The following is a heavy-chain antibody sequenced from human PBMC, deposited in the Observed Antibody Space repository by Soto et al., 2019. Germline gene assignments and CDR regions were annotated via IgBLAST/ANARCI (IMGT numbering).Heavy chain of an antibody. Sequence: QEQLVESGGGVVQPGRSLRLSCAASGFTFSPYGMHWVRQAPGKGLEWVAGISHDGSNKYYVDSVKGRFTISRDNSKNTLYVQMNSLRGEDTAVYYCAKEGCPTCGMDVWGQGTTVTVSS. CDR3: AKEGCPTCGMDV. D-gene: IGHD1-26*01. CDR2: ISHDGSNK. J-gene: IGHJ6*02. V-gene: IGHV3-30*18. CDR1: GFTFSPYG.